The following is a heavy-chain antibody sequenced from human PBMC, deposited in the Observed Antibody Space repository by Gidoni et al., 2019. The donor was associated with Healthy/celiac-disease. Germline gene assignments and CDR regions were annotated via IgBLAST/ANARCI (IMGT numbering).Heavy chain of an antibody. CDR1: GFTFDDYT. CDR3: AKDHLSMVATLYYFDY. Sequence: EVQLVESGGVVVQPGGSLRLSCAASGFTFDDYTRHWVRQAPGKGLEWVSLISWDGGSTYYADSVKGRFTISRDNSKNSLYLQMNSLRTEDTALYYCAKDHLSMVATLYYFDYWGQGTLVTVSS. V-gene: IGHV3-43*01. CDR2: ISWDGGST. D-gene: IGHD5-12*01. J-gene: IGHJ4*02.